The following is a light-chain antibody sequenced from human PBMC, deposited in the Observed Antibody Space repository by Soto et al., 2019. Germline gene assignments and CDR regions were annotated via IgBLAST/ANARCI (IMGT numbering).Light chain of an antibody. CDR1: QTISSW. Sequence: IQITQAPSTLSGSVGDRPTITCRASQTISSWLAWYQQKQGKXPKXXIYKASTLKSGVPSRFSGSGSGTELTITISSLQPEDFETYYGQQLNSYPITFGQGTRLDIK. CDR2: KAS. J-gene: IGKJ5*01. V-gene: IGKV1-5*03. CDR3: QQLNSYPIT.